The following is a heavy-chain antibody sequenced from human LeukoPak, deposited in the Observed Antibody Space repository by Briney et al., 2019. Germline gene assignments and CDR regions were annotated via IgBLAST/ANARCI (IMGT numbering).Heavy chain of an antibody. Sequence: SETLSLTCTVSSGSISSYFWSWIRQPPGKGLEWIGYIYFSGSTNYNPSLKSRVTISMDTSKNQFSLKLISVTAADTAVYYCARGVGSGWFFDYWGQGTLVTVSS. J-gene: IGHJ4*02. CDR2: IYFSGST. D-gene: IGHD6-19*01. V-gene: IGHV4-59*12. CDR1: SGSISSYF. CDR3: ARGVGSGWFFDY.